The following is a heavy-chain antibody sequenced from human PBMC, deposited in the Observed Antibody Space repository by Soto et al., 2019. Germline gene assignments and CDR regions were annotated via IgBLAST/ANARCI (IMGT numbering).Heavy chain of an antibody. D-gene: IGHD2-15*01. CDR3: ARAKSLYCSGGSCRSNYYYYGMDV. V-gene: IGHV3-53*01. Sequence: SGGSLRLSCAASGFTVSSNYMSWVRQAPGKGLEWVSVIYSGGSTYYADSVKGRFTISRDNSKNTLYLQMNSLRAEDTAVYYCARAKSLYCSGGSCRSNYYYYGMDVWGQGTTVTVSS. CDR1: GFTVSSNY. CDR2: IYSGGST. J-gene: IGHJ6*02.